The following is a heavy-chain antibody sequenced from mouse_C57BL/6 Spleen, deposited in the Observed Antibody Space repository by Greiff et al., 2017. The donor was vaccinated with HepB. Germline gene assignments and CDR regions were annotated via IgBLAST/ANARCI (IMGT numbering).Heavy chain of an antibody. D-gene: IGHD1-1*02. CDR2: IDPSDSYT. V-gene: IGHV1-69*01. CDR3: ARGGSYQGYFDY. J-gene: IGHJ2*01. Sequence: QVQLKQPGAELVMPGASVKLSCKASGYTFTSYWMHWVKQRPGQGLEWIGEIDPSDSYTNYNQKFKGKSTLTVDKSSSTAYMQLSSLTSEDSAVYYCARGGSYQGYFDYWGQGTTLTVSS. CDR1: GYTFTSYW.